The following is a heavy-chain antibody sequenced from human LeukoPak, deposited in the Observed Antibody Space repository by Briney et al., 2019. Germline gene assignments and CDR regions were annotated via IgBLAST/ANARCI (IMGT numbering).Heavy chain of an antibody. D-gene: IGHD6-19*01. Sequence: GGPLRLSCTASGFTFGENAMSWFRQAPGKGLEWVGFIRSKAYGGTTEYAAPVKGRFTISRDDSKSIAYLQMNSLKTEGTAIYYCTRDSLSPSGYSNGWPDYWGQGALVTVSS. V-gene: IGHV3-49*03. J-gene: IGHJ4*02. CDR2: IRSKAYGGTT. CDR1: GFTFGENA. CDR3: TRDSLSPSGYSNGWPDY.